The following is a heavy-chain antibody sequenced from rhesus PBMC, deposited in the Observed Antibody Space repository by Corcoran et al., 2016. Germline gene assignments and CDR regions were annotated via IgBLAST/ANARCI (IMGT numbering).Heavy chain of an antibody. CDR2: ISGSCEST. CDR3: ARARDFDY. J-gene: IGHJ4*01. Sequence: QLQLQESGPGLVKPSETLSLTCAVSGGSISSSTWWSWIRQPPGKELEWFGRISGSCESTRYNPSLKSRVTISTDTSKNQFSLKLSSVTAADTAVYYCARARDFDYWGQGVLVTVSS. V-gene: IGHV4-57*01. CDR1: GGSISSSTW.